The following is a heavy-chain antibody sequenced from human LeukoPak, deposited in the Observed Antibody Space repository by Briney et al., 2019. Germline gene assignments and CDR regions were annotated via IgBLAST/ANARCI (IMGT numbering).Heavy chain of an antibody. Sequence: SETLSLTCSVSGGSMSSYYWSWIRQAAGKGLEWIGRIYTSWSTNYNPSLKGRVTMSVVTSKDQFSLKLTSVTAADPAVYYCARGYSYGQYHFDYWGQGPLVPVSS. CDR1: GGSMSSYY. D-gene: IGHD5-18*01. J-gene: IGHJ4*02. V-gene: IGHV4-4*07. CDR2: IYTSWST. CDR3: ARGYSYGQYHFDY.